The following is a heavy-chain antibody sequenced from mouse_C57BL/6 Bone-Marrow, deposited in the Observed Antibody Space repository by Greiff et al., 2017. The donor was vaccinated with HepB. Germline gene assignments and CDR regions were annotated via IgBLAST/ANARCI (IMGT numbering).Heavy chain of an antibody. V-gene: IGHV1-5*01. J-gene: IGHJ3*01. CDR2: LYPGNSDT. CDR1: CYTFTSYW. D-gene: IGHD3-3*01. CDR3: TRRAVCDSSSNEGFAY. Sequence: EVQLQQSGTVLARPGASVKMSCKTSCYTFTSYWMHWVQQRPGQGLEWIGALYPGNSDTSYNQKFKGKAKLTAVTSASTAYRELSSQTNEDAAVYYGTRRAVCDSSSNEGFAYWGQGTLVTVSA.